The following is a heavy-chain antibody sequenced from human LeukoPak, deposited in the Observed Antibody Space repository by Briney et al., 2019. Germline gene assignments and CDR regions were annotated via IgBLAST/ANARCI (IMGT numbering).Heavy chain of an antibody. D-gene: IGHD3-10*01. V-gene: IGHV3-73*01. J-gene: IGHJ4*02. CDR2: IRSKANSYAT. CDR3: ARGGYYGDC. Sequence: GGSLRLSCAASGFTFSSYAMHWVRQASGKGLEWVGRIRSKANSYATAYAASVKGRFTISRDDSKNTAYLQMNSLRAEDTAVYYCARGGYYGDCWGQGSLVTVSS. CDR1: GFTFSSYA.